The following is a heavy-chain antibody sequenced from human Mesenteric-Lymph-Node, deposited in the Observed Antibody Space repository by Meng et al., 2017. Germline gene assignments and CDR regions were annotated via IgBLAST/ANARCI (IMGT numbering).Heavy chain of an antibody. J-gene: IGHJ1*01. V-gene: IGHV4-4*02. Sequence: AQLQEAGPGLVKPSGTLSLTVAFSGGSISSSHWWSWVRQPPGKGLEWIGEIYHSGSSNYNPSLKSRVTISADKSKNHFSLKLSSVTAADTAVYYCARTFSSGWSLFQHWGQGTLVTVSS. CDR3: ARTFSSGWSLFQH. D-gene: IGHD6-19*01. CDR1: GGSISSSHW. CDR2: IYHSGSS.